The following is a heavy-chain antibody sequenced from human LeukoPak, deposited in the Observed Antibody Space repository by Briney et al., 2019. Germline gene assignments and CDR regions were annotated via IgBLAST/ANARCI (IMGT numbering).Heavy chain of an antibody. V-gene: IGHV3-23*01. Sequence: GGSLRLSGAASGFTFSNYWMTWARQAPGKGLEWVSVISGSGGSTYYADSVKGRFTISRDNSKNTLYLQMNSLRAEDTAVYFCAKQSAGSSTWYSLHFDYWGEGTRVTVSS. CDR2: ISGSGGST. CDR1: GFTFSNYW. J-gene: IGHJ4*02. CDR3: AKQSAGSSTWYSLHFDY. D-gene: IGHD6-13*01.